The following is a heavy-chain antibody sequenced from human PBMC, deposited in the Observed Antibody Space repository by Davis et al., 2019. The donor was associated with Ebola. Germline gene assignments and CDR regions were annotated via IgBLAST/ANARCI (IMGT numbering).Heavy chain of an antibody. J-gene: IGHJ4*02. V-gene: IGHV3-23*01. CDR2: ISGSSGHT. CDR3: ARAPTGFLGSYYLNFDY. Sequence: GESLKISCAASGFTFNGYAMIWVRQVPGKGLEWVSGISGSSGHTYYADSVKGRVTISRDNSNNTLYLQLNSLRAEDTATYYCARAPTGFLGSYYLNFDYWGQGTLVTVSS. D-gene: IGHD1-26*01. CDR1: GFTFNGYA.